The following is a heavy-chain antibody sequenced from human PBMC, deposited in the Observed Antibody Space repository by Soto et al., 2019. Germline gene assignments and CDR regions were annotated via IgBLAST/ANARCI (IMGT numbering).Heavy chain of an antibody. V-gene: IGHV1-18*04. CDR1: GYTFTSCG. D-gene: IGHD6-13*01. Sequence: ASVKVSCKASGYTFTSCGISWVRQAPGQGLEWMGWISAYNGNTNYAQKLQGRVTMTTDTSTSTAYMELRSLRSDDTAVYYCALAAFPRSNWFDPWGQGTLVTVSS. CDR2: ISAYNGNT. CDR3: ALAAFPRSNWFDP. J-gene: IGHJ5*02.